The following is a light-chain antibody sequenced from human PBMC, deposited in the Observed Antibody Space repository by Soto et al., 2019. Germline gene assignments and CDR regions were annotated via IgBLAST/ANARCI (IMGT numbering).Light chain of an antibody. J-gene: IGKJ5*01. CDR3: QQRYAPPIA. Sequence: DIQLTQSPSSLSAYVGDRVTITCRASQTISHYLQWYQQKPGRAPKALFHAASRLQSGVPSRFSGSGSWTDFTLTISSLQPEDAATYFCQQRYAPPIAFGQGTRLEIK. CDR2: AAS. CDR1: QTISHY. V-gene: IGKV1-39*01.